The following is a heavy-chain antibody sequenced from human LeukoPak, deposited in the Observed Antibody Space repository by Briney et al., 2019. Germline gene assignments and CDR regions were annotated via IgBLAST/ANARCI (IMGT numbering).Heavy chain of an antibody. D-gene: IGHD6-19*01. Sequence: ASVKVSCKASGYTFTNYGISWVRQAPGQGLECMGWISAYNGNTNYAQRFQGRVTMTTDTSTSTAYMELRSLRSDDTAVYYCARVTAVAGKRDYYYYYYMDVWGKGTTVTVSS. CDR1: GYTFTNYG. V-gene: IGHV1-18*01. CDR3: ARVTAVAGKRDYYYYYYMDV. J-gene: IGHJ6*03. CDR2: ISAYNGNT.